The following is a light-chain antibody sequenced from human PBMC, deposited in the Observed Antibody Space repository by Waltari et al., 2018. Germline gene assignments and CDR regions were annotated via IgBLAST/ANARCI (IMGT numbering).Light chain of an antibody. CDR3: QSWDTGNWV. J-gene: IGLJ3*02. V-gene: IGLV4-69*01. Sequence: QLVLTQSPSASASLGASVRLTCTLTSGHRNYDIAWHQQRPDKGPQFSLKVYSDGSQNRGAGIPVRCSGSSSGAERDLTISGLQSDDEADYYCQSWDTGNWVFGGGTRVTVL. CDR1: SGHRNYD. CDR2: VYSDGSQ.